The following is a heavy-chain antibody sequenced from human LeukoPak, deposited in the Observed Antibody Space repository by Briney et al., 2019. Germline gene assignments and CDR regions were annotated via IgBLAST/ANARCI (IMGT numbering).Heavy chain of an antibody. Sequence: SETLSLTCTVSGGSISSGNYYWSWIRQPPGKGLEWIGYIYYSGSTYYNPSLKSRVTISVDTSKNQFSLKLSSVTAADTAVYYCARVPRYYYGMDVWGQGTTVTVSS. V-gene: IGHV4-30-4*01. J-gene: IGHJ6*02. CDR1: GGSISSGNYY. CDR3: ARVPRYYYGMDV. CDR2: IYYSGST.